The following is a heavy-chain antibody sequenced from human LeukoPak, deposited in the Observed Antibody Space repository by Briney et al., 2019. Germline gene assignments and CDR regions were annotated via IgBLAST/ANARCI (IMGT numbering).Heavy chain of an antibody. V-gene: IGHV3-43*02. CDR2: IRRDGSNI. J-gene: IGHJ4*02. D-gene: IGHD3-16*01. CDR1: GFSFEDYG. Sequence: PGGSLRLSCAASGFSFEDYGMHWVRHTPGKGMEWVSLIRRDGSNIHYAEPVKGRLTISRDNRKNSLYLQMNSLRTEDTALYFCAKDSRGAAFWGEFDHWGQGTLVTVPS. CDR3: AKDSRGAAFWGEFDH.